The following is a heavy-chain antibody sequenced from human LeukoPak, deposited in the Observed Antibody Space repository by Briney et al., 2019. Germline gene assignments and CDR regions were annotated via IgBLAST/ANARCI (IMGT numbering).Heavy chain of an antibody. Sequence: KPSETLSLTCAVYGGSFSGYYWSWIRQPPGKGLEWIGEINHSASTNYNPSLKSRVTISVDTSKNQFSLKLSSVTAADTAVYYCARGSYRRTTGSGHSGFDYWGQGTLVTVSS. CDR3: ARGSYRRTTGSGHSGFDY. J-gene: IGHJ4*02. V-gene: IGHV4-34*01. CDR2: INHSAST. D-gene: IGHD4-17*01. CDR1: GGSFSGYY.